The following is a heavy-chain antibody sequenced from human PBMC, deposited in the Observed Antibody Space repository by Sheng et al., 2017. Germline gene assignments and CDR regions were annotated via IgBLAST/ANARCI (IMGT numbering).Heavy chain of an antibody. Sequence: EVQLVESGGGLVQPGGTLRLSCAASGFTFSSYGMSWVRQAPGKGLEWVSAISGSGGSTYYADSVKGRFTISRDNSKNTLYLQMNSLRAEDTAVYYCAGVYDYIWGSYRRESSTDYWGQGTLVTVSS. CDR1: GFTFSSYG. CDR3: AGVYDYIWGSYRRESSTDY. CDR2: ISGSGGST. J-gene: IGHJ4*02. D-gene: IGHD3-16*02. V-gene: IGHV3-23*04.